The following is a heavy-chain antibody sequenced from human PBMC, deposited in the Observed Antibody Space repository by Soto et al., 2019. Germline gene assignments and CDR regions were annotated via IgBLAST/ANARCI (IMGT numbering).Heavy chain of an antibody. CDR2: MNPNSGNT. CDR3: ARDFPIDPIAARPGYYYYYMDV. CDR1: GYTFTSYD. J-gene: IGHJ6*03. Sequence: ASVKVSCKASGYTFTSYDINWVRQATGQGLEWMGWMNPNSGNTGYAQKFQGRVTMTRNTSISTAYMELSSLRSEDTAVYYCARDFPIDPIAARPGYYYYYMDVWGKGTTVTVSS. D-gene: IGHD6-6*01. V-gene: IGHV1-8*01.